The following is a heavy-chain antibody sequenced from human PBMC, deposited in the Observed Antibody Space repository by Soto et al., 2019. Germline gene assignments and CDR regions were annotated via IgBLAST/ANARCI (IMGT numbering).Heavy chain of an antibody. Sequence: EVQLLESGGGLVQPGGSLRLSCAASGFSFSTFEMSWVRQAPGRGLEWVSFISDDNSRTYYADAVKGRFTISRDNSKYTLYLQMNSLTAEDTAVYACVKGGWLDFWGQGTLVTVSS. J-gene: IGHJ5*01. D-gene: IGHD3-16*01. CDR1: GFSFSTFE. V-gene: IGHV3-23*01. CDR2: ISDDNSRT. CDR3: VKGGWLDF.